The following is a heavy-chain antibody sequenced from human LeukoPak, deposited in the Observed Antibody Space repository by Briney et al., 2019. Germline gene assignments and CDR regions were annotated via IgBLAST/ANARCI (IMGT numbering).Heavy chain of an antibody. J-gene: IGHJ3*02. Sequence: SETLSLTCTVSGGSISSSSYYWGWIRQPPGKGLEWIGSIYYSGSSYYNPSLKSRLTISVDTSKNQFSLKLSSVTAADTAEYYCARDLYSSRTNDAFVIWGQGTMVTVSS. CDR3: ARDLYSSRTNDAFVI. CDR1: GGSISSSSYY. CDR2: IYYSGSS. V-gene: IGHV4-39*07. D-gene: IGHD6-13*01.